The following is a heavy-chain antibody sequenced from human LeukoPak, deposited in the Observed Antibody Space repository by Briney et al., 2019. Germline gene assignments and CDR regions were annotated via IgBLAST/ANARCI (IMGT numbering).Heavy chain of an antibody. CDR3: ARGTIAAAGYYYFDY. CDR2: ISSDGSTT. V-gene: IGHV3-74*01. CDR1: GFTFSAYW. D-gene: IGHD6-13*01. J-gene: IGHJ4*02. Sequence: GGSLRLSCAASGFTFSAYWMHWVRQVPGKGLVWVSHISSDGSTTTYADSVKGRFTISRDNAKNSLYLQMNSLRAEDTAVYYCARGTIAAAGYYYFDYWGQGTQVTVSS.